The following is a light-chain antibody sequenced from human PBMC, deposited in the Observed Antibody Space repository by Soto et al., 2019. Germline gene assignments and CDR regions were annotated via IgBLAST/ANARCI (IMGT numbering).Light chain of an antibody. V-gene: IGKV3D-20*01. Sequence: EIVLTQSPGTLSLSPGARATLSCRASQSVSRYLAWYQQKPGLAPRLLIYDASSRATGIPDRFSGSGSGTDFTLTISRLEPEDFAAYYGQQYGSSPTWTFGQGTKVDIK. CDR3: QQYGSSPTWT. CDR1: QSVSRY. CDR2: DAS. J-gene: IGKJ1*01.